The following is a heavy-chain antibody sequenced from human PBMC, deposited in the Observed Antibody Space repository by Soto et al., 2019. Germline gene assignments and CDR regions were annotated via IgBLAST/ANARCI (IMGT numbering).Heavy chain of an antibody. CDR3: ARDPRQGYDTDYWYFDY. CDR2: ISADGGRQ. CDR1: GFPFNTYS. V-gene: IGHV3-30-3*01. Sequence: PGGSLRLSCAASGFPFNTYSVHWVRQAPGKGLEWLAVISADGGRQYYADSVKGRFTISRDNSKYTLYLQMNSLRTEDTAVYYCARDPRQGYDTDYWYFDYSGQGTLVTVSS. J-gene: IGHJ4*02. D-gene: IGHD3-3*01.